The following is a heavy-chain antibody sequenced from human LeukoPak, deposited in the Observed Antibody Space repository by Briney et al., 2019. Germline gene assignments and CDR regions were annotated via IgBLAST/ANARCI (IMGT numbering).Heavy chain of an antibody. CDR2: ISSSSSYI. Sequence: GGSLRLSCAASGFTFSSYSMNWVRQAPGKGLEWVSSISSSSSYIYYADSVKGRFTISRDNAKNSLYLQMNSLRAEDTAVYYCARAGTIAAAGSYFDYWGQGTLDTVSS. CDR3: ARAGTIAAAGSYFDY. V-gene: IGHV3-21*01. J-gene: IGHJ4*02. D-gene: IGHD6-13*01. CDR1: GFTFSSYS.